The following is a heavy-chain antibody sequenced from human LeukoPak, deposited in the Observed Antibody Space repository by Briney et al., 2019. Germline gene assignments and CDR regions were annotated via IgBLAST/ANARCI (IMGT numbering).Heavy chain of an antibody. CDR2: IYRSGST. D-gene: IGHD3-10*01. Sequence: SETLSLTCSVSGVSISSGSNYWGWIRQPPGKTLEWIGSIYRSGSTNYNPSLKSRVTISVDTSKNQFSLKLSSMTAADTAVYYCARDRRFGDYYYMDVWGKGTTVTVSS. J-gene: IGHJ6*03. CDR3: ARDRRFGDYYYMDV. V-gene: IGHV4-39*07. CDR1: GVSISSGSNY.